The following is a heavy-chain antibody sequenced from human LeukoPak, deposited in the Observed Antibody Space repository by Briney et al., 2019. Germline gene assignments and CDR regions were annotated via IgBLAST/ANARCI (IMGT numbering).Heavy chain of an antibody. V-gene: IGHV4-4*07. J-gene: IGHJ6*03. Sequence: PSETLSLTCTVSGGSISSYYWSWIRQPAGKGLEWIGRIYTSGSTNYNPSLKSRVTMSVDTSKNQFSLKLSSVTAADTAVYYCAREDRVCGGDCYSAWPYYYYYMDVWGKGTTVTISS. CDR2: IYTSGST. D-gene: IGHD2-21*02. CDR1: GGSISSYY. CDR3: AREDRVCGGDCYSAWPYYYYYMDV.